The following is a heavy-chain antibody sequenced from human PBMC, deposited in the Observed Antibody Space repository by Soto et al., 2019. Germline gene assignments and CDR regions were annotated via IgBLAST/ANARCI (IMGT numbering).Heavy chain of an antibody. CDR3: ARDKITGLFDY. J-gene: IGHJ4*02. Sequence: NPWETLSLTCAVYGGSFSGYYWTWIRQPPGTGLEWIGEINHSGSTNYNPSLKSRVTISVDTSKNQFSLKLTSVTAAETAVYYCARDKITGLFDYWGQGTLVT. CDR2: INHSGST. CDR1: GGSFSGYY. D-gene: IGHD2-8*02. V-gene: IGHV4-34*01.